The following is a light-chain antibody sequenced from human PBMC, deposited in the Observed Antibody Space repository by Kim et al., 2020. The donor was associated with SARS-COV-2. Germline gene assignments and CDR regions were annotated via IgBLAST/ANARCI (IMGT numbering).Light chain of an antibody. CDR2: GKN. J-gene: IGLJ3*02. V-gene: IGLV3-19*01. Sequence: SSELTQDPAVSVALGQTVRITCQGDSLRTYYASWYQQKPGQAPVLVIYGKNNRHSGIPDRFSGSSSGNTASLTITGAQAEDEADYYCNSRDSSGNHWVFGGGTQRTVL. CDR3: NSRDSSGNHWV. CDR1: SLRTYY.